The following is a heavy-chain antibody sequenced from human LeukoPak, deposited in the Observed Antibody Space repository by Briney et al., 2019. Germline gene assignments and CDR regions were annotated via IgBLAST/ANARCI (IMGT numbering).Heavy chain of an antibody. CDR1: GYTFTTYG. J-gene: IGHJ4*02. CDR3: ARDPSGRYCNGGSCYSPY. CDR2: ISAYNGNT. Sequence: ASVKVSCKASGYTFTTYGISWVRQAPGQGLEWMGWISAYNGNTNYAQKLQGRVTMTTDTSTSTAYMELRSLKPDDTAVYYCARDPSGRYCNGGSCYSPYWGQGTLVTVSS. V-gene: IGHV1-18*04. D-gene: IGHD2-15*01.